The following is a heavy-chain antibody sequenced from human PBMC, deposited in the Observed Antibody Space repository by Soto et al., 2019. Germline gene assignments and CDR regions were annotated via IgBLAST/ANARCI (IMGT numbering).Heavy chain of an antibody. CDR1: GFTFSMYD. V-gene: IGHV3-13*05. J-gene: IGHJ1*01. CDR3: AREAAGHNRYFHIDH. Sequence: EVQLVESGGGLVQPGGSLRLSCAAYGFTFSMYDMHWVRRAPGKGLDWVAAIDTNAVPNYPTSGEGRFTISRDNAKNSVYLEMNRVALRDTAVYFCAREAAGHNRYFHIDHWGQGDVVTVSS. D-gene: IGHD2-21*01. CDR2: IDTNAVP.